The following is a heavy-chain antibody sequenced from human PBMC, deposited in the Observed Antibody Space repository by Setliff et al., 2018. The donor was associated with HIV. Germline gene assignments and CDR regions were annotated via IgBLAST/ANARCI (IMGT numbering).Heavy chain of an antibody. CDR3: ASDAVSGYDWKWFDS. CDR1: GTNLLPSY. Sequence: ASVHVPCQTSGTNLLPSYLPWVRQAPGQGLAWMGVINTRGGSTSYAQKFQGRVTMTSDTSTYTVYMDLSGLTSDDTAFYYCASDAVSGYDWKWFDSWGQGTLVTVSS. CDR2: INTRGGST. J-gene: IGHJ5*01. D-gene: IGHD5-12*01. V-gene: IGHV1-46*01.